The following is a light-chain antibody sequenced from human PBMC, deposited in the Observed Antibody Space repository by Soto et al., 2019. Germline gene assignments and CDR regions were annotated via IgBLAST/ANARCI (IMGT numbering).Light chain of an antibody. CDR3: QQYNNWPPTT. V-gene: IGKV3-15*01. CDR1: QSVSSN. J-gene: IGKJ4*01. CDR2: GAS. Sequence: EIVMTQSPATLSVSPGERATLSCRASQSVSSNLAWYQQKPGQAPRLLIYGASTRATGIPARFSGSGSGTDFPLTISSLQSEDFAVYYCQQYNNWPPTTFGGATKVEIQ.